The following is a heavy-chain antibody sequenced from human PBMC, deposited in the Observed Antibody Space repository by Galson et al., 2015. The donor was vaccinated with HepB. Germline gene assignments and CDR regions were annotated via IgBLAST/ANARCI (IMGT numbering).Heavy chain of an antibody. CDR2: IYHSGST. J-gene: IGHJ4*02. CDR3: ARRQAAGSLAFDY. Sequence: SETLSLTCAVSGGSISSSNWWSWVRQPPGKGLKWIGEIYHSGSTNYNPSLKSRVTISVDKSKNQFSLKLSSVTATDTAVYYCARRQAAGSLAFDYWGQGTLVTVSS. D-gene: IGHD6-13*01. CDR1: GGSISSSNW. V-gene: IGHV4-4*02.